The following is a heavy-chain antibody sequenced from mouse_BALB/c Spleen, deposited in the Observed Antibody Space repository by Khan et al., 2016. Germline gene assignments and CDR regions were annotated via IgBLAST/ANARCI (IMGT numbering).Heavy chain of an antibody. CDR1: GYTFSNYW. CDR3: ASAPYYGNYDYVMDY. CDR2: LLSGSGSN. V-gene: IGHV1-9*01. J-gene: IGHJ4*01. D-gene: IGHD2-10*01. Sequence: QIQLVQSGAELMKPGASVKISCKATGYTFSNYWIEWVKQRPGHGLEWIGELLSGSGSNNYNEKFKGKATLTADTSSNTAYMKLSSLTSEDSAVYYCASAPYYGNYDYVMDYWGQGTSVTVSS.